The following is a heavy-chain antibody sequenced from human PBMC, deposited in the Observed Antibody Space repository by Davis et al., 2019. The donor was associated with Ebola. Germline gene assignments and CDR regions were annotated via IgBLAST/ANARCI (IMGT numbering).Heavy chain of an antibody. CDR2: ISSSGSTI. CDR3: ASSIAVPSYYYYYGMDV. D-gene: IGHD6-19*01. J-gene: IGHJ6*02. Sequence: PGGSLRLSCAASGFTFSSYEMNWVRQAPGKGLEWVSYISSSGSTIYYADSVKGRFTISRDNAKNSLYLQMNSLRAGDTAVYYCASSIAVPSYYYYYGMDVWGQGTTVTVSS. CDR1: GFTFSSYE. V-gene: IGHV3-48*03.